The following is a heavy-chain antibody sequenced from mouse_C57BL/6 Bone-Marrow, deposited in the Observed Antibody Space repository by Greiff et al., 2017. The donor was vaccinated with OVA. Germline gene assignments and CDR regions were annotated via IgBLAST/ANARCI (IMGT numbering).Heavy chain of an antibody. V-gene: IGHV1-72*01. CDR2: IDPNSGGT. Sequence: QVQLQQPGAELVKPGASVKLSCKASGYTFTSYWMHWVKQRPGRGLEWIGRIDPNSGGTKYNEKFKSKATLTVDEPSSTAYMQLSSLTSEDSAVYYCAREGDYYGSSPYWYFDVWGTGTTVTVSS. CDR3: AREGDYYGSSPYWYFDV. CDR1: GYTFTSYW. J-gene: IGHJ1*03. D-gene: IGHD1-1*01.